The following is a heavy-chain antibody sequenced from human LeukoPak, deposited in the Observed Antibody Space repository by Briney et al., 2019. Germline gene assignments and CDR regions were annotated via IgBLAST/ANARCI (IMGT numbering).Heavy chain of an antibody. J-gene: IGHJ3*01. CDR2: IYHSGST. Sequence: PSETLSLTCTVSGYSISSGYYWGWIRQPPGKGLEWIGSIYHSGSTYYNPSLKSRVTISVDTSKNQFSLKLSSVTAADTAVYSCARSGRGTIVYAFDVWGQGTMVTVSS. V-gene: IGHV4-38-2*02. CDR1: GYSISSGYY. D-gene: IGHD2/OR15-2a*01. CDR3: ARSGRGTIVYAFDV.